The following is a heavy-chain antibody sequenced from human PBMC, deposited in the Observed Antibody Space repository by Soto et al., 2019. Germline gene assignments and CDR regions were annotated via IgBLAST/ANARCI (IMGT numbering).Heavy chain of an antibody. CDR2: TSADNGDT. CDR1: GYTFTRYG. J-gene: IGHJ4*02. V-gene: IGHV1-18*04. D-gene: IGHD2-2*01. Sequence: QVQLVQSGAEVKEPGASVKVSCKASGYTFTRYGFSWVRQAPGQGLEWMAWTSADNGDTNYAPKLQGRVTLTTDTSTGTAYMELRSRRSDDTAVYYCARDERGTCTSSSCYYFDSWGQGTLVTVSS. CDR3: ARDERGTCTSSSCYYFDS.